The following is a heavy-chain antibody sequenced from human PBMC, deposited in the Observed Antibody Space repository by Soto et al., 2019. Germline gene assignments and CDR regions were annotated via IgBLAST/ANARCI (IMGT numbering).Heavy chain of an antibody. CDR3: ARDISSYFDC. CDR2: IWYDGSNK. CDR1: GFTFSSYG. J-gene: IGHJ4*02. Sequence: QVQLVESGGGVVQPGRSLRLSCAASGFTFSSYGMHWVRQAPGKGLEWVAVIWYDGSNKYYADSVKGRFTISRDNSKNTLYLQMNILRAEDTAVYYCARDISSYFDCWGQGTLVTVSS. V-gene: IGHV3-33*01. D-gene: IGHD6-13*01.